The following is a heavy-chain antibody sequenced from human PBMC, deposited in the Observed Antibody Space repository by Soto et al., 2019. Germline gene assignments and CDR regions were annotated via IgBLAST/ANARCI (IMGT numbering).Heavy chain of an antibody. CDR1: GFTFSSYW. Sequence: VGSLRLSCAASGFTFSSYWMSWVRQAPGKGLEWVANIKQDGSERYYVDSVKGRFTISRDNAKNSLYLQMNSLRAEDTAVYYCASSEGFDAFDIWGQGTMVTVSS. J-gene: IGHJ3*02. CDR2: IKQDGSER. V-gene: IGHV3-7*01. CDR3: ASSEGFDAFDI.